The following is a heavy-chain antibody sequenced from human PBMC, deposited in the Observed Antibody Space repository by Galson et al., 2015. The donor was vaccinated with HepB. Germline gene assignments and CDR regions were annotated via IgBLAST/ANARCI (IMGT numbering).Heavy chain of an antibody. J-gene: IGHJ6*04. Sequence: SVKVSCKASGGTLSSYAISWVRPAPGQGLEWMGGTIPIFGTANYAQKFQGRVTITADESTSTAYMELSSLRSEDTAVYYCARARSSGYLSTDVWGKGTTVTVSS. CDR1: GGTLSSYA. D-gene: IGHD3-3*01. CDR3: ARARSSGYLSTDV. V-gene: IGHV1-69*13. CDR2: TIPIFGTA.